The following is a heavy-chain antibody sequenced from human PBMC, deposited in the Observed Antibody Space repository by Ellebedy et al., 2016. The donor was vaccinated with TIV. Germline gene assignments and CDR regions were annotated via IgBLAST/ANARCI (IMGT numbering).Heavy chain of an antibody. V-gene: IGHV1-46*01. D-gene: IGHD5-18*01. Sequence: AASVKVSCKASGYSFSNYYIHWVRQAPAQGLEWMGIINPNDDTKAYAQNFQGRVTVTRDTSTSTVYMELSSLRSEDTAVYYCARGRGYSYDVCDIWGQGTMVTVSS. CDR3: ARGRGYSYDVCDI. CDR1: GYSFSNYY. CDR2: INPNDDTK. J-gene: IGHJ3*02.